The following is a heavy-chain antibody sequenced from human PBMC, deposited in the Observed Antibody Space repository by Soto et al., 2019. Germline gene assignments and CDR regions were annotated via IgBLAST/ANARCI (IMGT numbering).Heavy chain of an antibody. D-gene: IGHD2-2*01. CDR2: IYYSGST. CDR3: ARGRPRYCSSTSCSPLNWFDP. J-gene: IGHJ5*02. Sequence: PSETLSLTCTVSGGSISSGGYDWSWIRQHPXKGLEWIGYIYYSGSTYYNPSLKSRVTISVDTSKNQFSLKLSSVTAADTAVYYCARGRPRYCSSTSCSPLNWFDPWGQGTLVTVSS. V-gene: IGHV4-31*03. CDR1: GGSISSGGYD.